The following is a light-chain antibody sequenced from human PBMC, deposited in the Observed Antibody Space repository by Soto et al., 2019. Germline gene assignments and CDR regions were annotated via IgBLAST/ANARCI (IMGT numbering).Light chain of an antibody. V-gene: IGKV3-15*01. CDR1: QSISSS. CDR3: QQYYNWPPGT. J-gene: IGKJ1*01. CDR2: HAS. Sequence: EIVLTQSPATLSVSPGERATLSCRASQSISSSLAWYQQQPGQAPRLLIYHASTRAAGIPARFCGSGSGTEFTLTISSLQSEDFAVYYCQQYYNWPPGTFGQGTKVEIK.